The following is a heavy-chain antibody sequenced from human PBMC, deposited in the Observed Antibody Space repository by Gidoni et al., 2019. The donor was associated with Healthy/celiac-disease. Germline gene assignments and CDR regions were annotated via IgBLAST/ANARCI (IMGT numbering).Heavy chain of an antibody. Sequence: EVQLVESGGGLVQPGGSLRLSCSASGFTFSSYAMHWVRQAPGKGLEYVSAISSNGGSTYYADSVKGRFTISRDNSKNTLYLQMSSLRAEDTAVYYCVKDHLSFPAAQYYYYDYGMDVWGQGTTVTVSS. CDR3: VKDHLSFPAAQYYYYDYGMDV. V-gene: IGHV3-64D*09. CDR1: GFTFSSYA. CDR2: ISSNGGST. J-gene: IGHJ6*02. D-gene: IGHD2-2*01.